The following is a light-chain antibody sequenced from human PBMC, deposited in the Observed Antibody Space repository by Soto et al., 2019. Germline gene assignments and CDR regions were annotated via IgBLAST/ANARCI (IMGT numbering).Light chain of an antibody. CDR3: CSYAGSSTFVYV. J-gene: IGLJ1*01. V-gene: IGLV2-23*03. CDR1: SSDVGSYNL. Sequence: QSVLPQPASVSGAPGQSITISCTGTSSDVGSYNLVSWYQQHPGKAPKLMIYEGSKRPSGVSNRFSGSKSGNTASLTISGLQADDEADYYCCSYAGSSTFVYVFGTGTKLTVL. CDR2: EGS.